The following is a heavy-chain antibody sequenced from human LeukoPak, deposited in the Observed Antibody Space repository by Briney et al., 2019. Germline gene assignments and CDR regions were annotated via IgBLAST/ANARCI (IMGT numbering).Heavy chain of an antibody. CDR3: ARVIVVVPATNNYGMDV. D-gene: IGHD2-2*01. V-gene: IGHV1-69*04. J-gene: IGHJ6*02. CDR1: GGTFSSYA. Sequence: SVKVSCKASGGTFSSYAITWVRQAPGQGLEWMGRIIPILGIANYAQKFQGRGTITADKSTSTAYMELSSLRSEDTAVYYCARVIVVVPATNNYGMDVWGQGTTVTVSS. CDR2: IIPILGIA.